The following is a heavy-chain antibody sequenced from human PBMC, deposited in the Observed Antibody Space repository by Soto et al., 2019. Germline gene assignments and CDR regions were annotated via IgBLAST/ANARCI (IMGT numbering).Heavy chain of an antibody. CDR2: INAGNGNT. J-gene: IGHJ4*02. Sequence: ASVKVSCKASGYTFTSYAMHWVRQAPGQRLEWMGWINAGNGNTKYSQKFQGRVTITTDTSASTAYMELSSLRSEDTAVYYCARDGAVAGDSNFDYWGQGTLVTVSS. D-gene: IGHD6-19*01. CDR1: GYTFTSYA. CDR3: ARDGAVAGDSNFDY. V-gene: IGHV1-3*01.